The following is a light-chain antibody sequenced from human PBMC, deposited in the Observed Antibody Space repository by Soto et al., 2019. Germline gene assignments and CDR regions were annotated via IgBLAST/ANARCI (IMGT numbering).Light chain of an antibody. CDR2: RAS. CDR3: QQYETYSGT. CDR1: QIINTW. Sequence: DIQMTQSPSSLFASVGDRVTITCRASQIINTWLAWYQQRPGKAPKLLIYRASNSVNGVPSRFSGSGSGTEFTLTISSLQPDDFSIYYCQQYETYSGTFGPGTKVDL. J-gene: IGKJ3*01. V-gene: IGKV1-5*03.